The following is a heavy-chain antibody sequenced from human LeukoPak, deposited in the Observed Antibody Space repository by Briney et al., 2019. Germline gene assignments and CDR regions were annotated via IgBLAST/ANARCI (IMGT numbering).Heavy chain of an antibody. D-gene: IGHD6-6*01. J-gene: IGHJ4*02. CDR3: ARASIAASGYYFDY. Sequence: PGGSLRLSCAASGFTVSTNYMTWVRQAPGKGLERDSVIYSGGSTFYADSVKGRFTISRDNSKNTLYLQMNSLRAEDTAVYYCARASIAASGYYFDYWGQGTLVTVSS. CDR1: GFTVSTNY. CDR2: IYSGGST. V-gene: IGHV3-66*02.